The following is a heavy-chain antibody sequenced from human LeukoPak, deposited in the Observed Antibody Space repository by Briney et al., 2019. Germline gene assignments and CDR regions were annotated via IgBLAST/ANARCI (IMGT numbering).Heavy chain of an antibody. V-gene: IGHV1-2*02. J-gene: IGHJ4*02. D-gene: IGHD2-2*01. CDR2: INPNSGGT. CDR1: GYTFTGYY. Sequence: VKVPCKASGYTFTGYYMHWVRQAPGQGLEWRGWINPNSGGTNYAQKFQGRVTMTRDTSISTAYMELSRLRSDDTAVYYCADCSSTSCSLTFDYWGQGTLVTVSS. CDR3: ADCSSTSCSLTFDY.